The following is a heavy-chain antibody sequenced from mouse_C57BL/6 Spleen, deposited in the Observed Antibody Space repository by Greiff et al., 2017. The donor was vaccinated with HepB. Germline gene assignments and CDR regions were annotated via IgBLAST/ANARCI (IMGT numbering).Heavy chain of an antibody. D-gene: IGHD4-1*02. CDR1: GYAFSSSW. CDR2: IYPGDGDT. Sequence: QVQLQQSGPELVKPGASVKISCNASGYAFSSSWMNWVKQRPGKGLEWIGRIYPGDGDTNYNGKFKGKATLTADKSSSTAYMQLSSLTSEDSAVYFCAPTGTGYFDYWGQGTTLTVSS. V-gene: IGHV1-82*01. J-gene: IGHJ2*01. CDR3: APTGTGYFDY.